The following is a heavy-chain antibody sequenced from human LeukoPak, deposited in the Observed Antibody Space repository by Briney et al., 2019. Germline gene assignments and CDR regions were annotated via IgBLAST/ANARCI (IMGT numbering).Heavy chain of an antibody. CDR3: ARGPYSYDSSGAFDI. D-gene: IGHD3-22*01. CDR1: GDSISSGSYY. V-gene: IGHV4-61*02. J-gene: IGHJ3*02. CDR2: ISSSGST. Sequence: SETLSLTCSVSGDSISSGSYYWSWIRQPAGKGLEWIGRISSSGSTNYNPSLKSRVTISVDTSKIQFSLKLSSVTAADTAVYFCARGPYSYDSSGAFDIWGQGTMVTVSS.